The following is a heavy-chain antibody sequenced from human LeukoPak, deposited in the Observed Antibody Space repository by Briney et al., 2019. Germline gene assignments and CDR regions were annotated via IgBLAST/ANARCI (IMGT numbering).Heavy chain of an antibody. V-gene: IGHV4-31*03. Sequence: PSQTLSLTCTVSGGSISNGGYYWSWIRQHPGKGLEWIGYIYYSGSTNYNPSLKSRVTISVDTSKNQFSLKLSSVTAADTAVYYCARDVDTAMVFYYWGQGTLVTVSS. CDR2: IYYSGST. CDR1: GGSISNGGYY. D-gene: IGHD5-18*01. J-gene: IGHJ4*02. CDR3: ARDVDTAMVFYY.